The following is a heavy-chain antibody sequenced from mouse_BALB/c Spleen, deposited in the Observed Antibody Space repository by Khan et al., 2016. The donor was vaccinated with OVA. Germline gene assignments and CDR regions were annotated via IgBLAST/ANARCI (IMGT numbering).Heavy chain of an antibody. D-gene: IGHD2-2*01. V-gene: IGHV5-6*01. Sequence: EVELVESGGDLVKPGGSLKLSCAASGFTFSNYGMSWVRQTPDKRLEWVATLTNGGSYTYYPDSVKGRFTISSDNDKNTLYLQRSSLDAEDTAMYYGARRGYDEAWFAYWGQGTLVTVSA. CDR1: GFTFSNYG. J-gene: IGHJ3*01. CDR2: LTNGGSYT. CDR3: ARRGYDEAWFAY.